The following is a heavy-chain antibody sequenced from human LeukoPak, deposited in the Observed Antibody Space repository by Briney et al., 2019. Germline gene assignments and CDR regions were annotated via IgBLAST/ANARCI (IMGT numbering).Heavy chain of an antibody. Sequence: GGSLRLSRAASGFTFSSDSMNWVRQTPRKGLEWVSSISSSSSYIYYTDSVKGRFTISSDNAKNSLYLQVNSLRAEDTAVYYCARGGHNYYDSSGYRYYFDYWGQGTLVTVSS. CDR2: ISSSSSYI. CDR1: GFTFSSDS. J-gene: IGHJ4*02. V-gene: IGHV3-21*01. CDR3: ARGGHNYYDSSGYRYYFDY. D-gene: IGHD3-22*01.